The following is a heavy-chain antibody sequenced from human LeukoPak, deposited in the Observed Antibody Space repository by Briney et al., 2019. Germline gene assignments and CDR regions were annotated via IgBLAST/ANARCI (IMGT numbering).Heavy chain of an antibody. CDR2: ISSTSGTI. J-gene: IGHJ3*02. D-gene: IGHD2-2*01. V-gene: IGHV3-48*04. CDR3: ARELVVPAAISSYAAFDI. CDR1: GFTFRSYS. Sequence: GGSLRLSCVAPGFTFRSYSMNWVRQAPGKGREWVSYISSTSGTIYYADSMKGRFTISRDNAKDSLYLQMNGLRAEDTAVYYCARELVVPAAISSYAAFDIWGQGTMVTVSS.